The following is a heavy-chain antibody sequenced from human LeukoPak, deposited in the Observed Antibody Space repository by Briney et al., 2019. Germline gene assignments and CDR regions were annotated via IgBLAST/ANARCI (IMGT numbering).Heavy chain of an antibody. CDR3: ARLKYYDSTGYSPGYYMDV. D-gene: IGHD3-22*01. CDR2: IYITGST. V-gene: IGHV4-4*07. CDR1: GGSIINYY. J-gene: IGHJ6*03. Sequence: PSETLSLTCTVSGGSIINYYWSWIRQSAGTGLEWVGRIYITGSTNYNPSLQSRLSMSVDTSKNQFSLGLTSVSAADTAVYYCARLKYYDSTGYSPGYYMDVWGKGITVTVSS.